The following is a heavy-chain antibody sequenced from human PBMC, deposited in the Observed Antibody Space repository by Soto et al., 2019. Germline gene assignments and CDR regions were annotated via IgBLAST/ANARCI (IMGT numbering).Heavy chain of an antibody. CDR1: GGSPSSYY. CDR3: ARDTHYRYGYWYFDL. CDR2: IHSSGST. D-gene: IGHD1-26*01. Sequence: PSETLSLTCTVSGGSPSSYYYYWIRQPPGKGLEWIGYIHSSGSTKYNPSLKSRGTISMDTSEDQFSLKLSSVTAADTAIYYCARDTHYRYGYWYFDLWGRGTLVTVSS. V-gene: IGHV4-59*13. J-gene: IGHJ2*01.